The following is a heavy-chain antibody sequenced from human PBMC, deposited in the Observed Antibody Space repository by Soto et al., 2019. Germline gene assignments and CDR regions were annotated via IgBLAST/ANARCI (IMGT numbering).Heavy chain of an antibody. CDR2: IYYSGST. V-gene: IGHV4-30-4*01. D-gene: IGHD2-21*01. J-gene: IGHJ6*02. CDR1: GGSISSGDYY. Sequence: SETLSLTCTVSGGSISSGDYYWSWIRQPPGKGLEWIGYIYYSGSTYYNPSLKSRVTISVDTSKNQFSLKLSSATAADTAVYYCARDGESRYYYYGMDVWGQGTTVTVSS. CDR3: ARDGESRYYYYGMDV.